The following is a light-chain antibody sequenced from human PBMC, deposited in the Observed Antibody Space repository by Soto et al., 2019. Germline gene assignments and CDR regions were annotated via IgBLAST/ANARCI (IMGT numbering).Light chain of an antibody. CDR1: NGISNY. CDR2: AAS. CDR3: QRYNSVPPVN. J-gene: IGKJ3*01. V-gene: IGKV1-27*01. Sequence: DIHMTQSPSSLSASVGDRVTITCRASNGISNYLAWYQQQPGKPPKLLMYAASTLQSGVPSRFSGSGSGTDFPLTISSLQTEDVATYYCQRYNSVPPVNFGPGTKVNL.